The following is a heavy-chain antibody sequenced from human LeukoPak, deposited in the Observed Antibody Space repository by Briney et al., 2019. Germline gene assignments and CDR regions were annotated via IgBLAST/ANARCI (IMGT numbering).Heavy chain of an antibody. J-gene: IGHJ4*02. CDR1: GFTSSASS. Sequence: PGGSLRLSCAASGFTSSASSMNWVRQAPVKGLEWVSSYADSVKGRFTISRDNSKNTLYLQMNSLRAEDTAAYYCAKKPSLWFGVPSGPIDYWGQGTLVTVSS. D-gene: IGHD3-10*01. V-gene: IGHV3-23*01. CDR3: AKKPSLWFGVPSGPIDY.